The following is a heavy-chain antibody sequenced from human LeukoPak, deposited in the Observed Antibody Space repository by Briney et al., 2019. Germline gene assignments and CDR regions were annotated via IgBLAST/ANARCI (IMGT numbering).Heavy chain of an antibody. V-gene: IGHV4-31*03. CDR1: GGSISSGGHY. CDR2: IKYSGRT. CDR3: ARASRLGELSLGY. Sequence: SETLSLTCTVSGGSISSGGHYWSWIRQHPGKDLEWIGYIKYSGRTYYNPSLKSRVTISVDTSKTQFSLQLSSVTAADTAVYCCARASRLGELSLGYWGQGTLVTVSS. D-gene: IGHD3-16*02. J-gene: IGHJ4*02.